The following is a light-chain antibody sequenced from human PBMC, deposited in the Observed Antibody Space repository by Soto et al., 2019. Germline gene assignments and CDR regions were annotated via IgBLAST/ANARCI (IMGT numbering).Light chain of an antibody. J-gene: IGLJ3*02. CDR3: CSYAGSSTSGV. CDR2: EGS. Sequence: QSVLTQPASVSGSPGQSITISCTGTSSNVGSYNLVSWYQQHPGKAPKLMIYEGSKRPSWVSNRFSGSKSGSTASLTISGLQAEDEADYYCCSYAGSSTSGVFGGGTKLTVL. CDR1: SSNVGSYNL. V-gene: IGLV2-23*01.